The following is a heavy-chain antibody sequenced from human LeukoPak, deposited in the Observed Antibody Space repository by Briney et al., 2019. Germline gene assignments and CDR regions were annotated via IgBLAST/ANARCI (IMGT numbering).Heavy chain of an antibody. CDR3: ATYRPVWGIDY. Sequence: SETLSLTCTVSGDSVSSGTYYWAWIRQPPGKGLEWIGSIYYSGSTYYNPSLESRVTISVDTSKNQFSLRLSSVAAADTAVYYCATYRPVWGIDYWGQGTLVTVSS. CDR1: GDSVSSGTYY. D-gene: IGHD3-16*01. J-gene: IGHJ4*02. CDR2: IYYSGST. V-gene: IGHV4-39*01.